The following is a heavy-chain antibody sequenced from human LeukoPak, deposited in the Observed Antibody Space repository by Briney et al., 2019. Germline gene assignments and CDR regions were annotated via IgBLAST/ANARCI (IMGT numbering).Heavy chain of an antibody. CDR3: AKTVDFWSGNYVLYFDH. Sequence: GGSLRLSCAASGFTFTNYAMTWVRQAPGKGLEWVSTVSGRGGNTYYADSVKGRFSISRDSSKNTLFLQMISLRAEDTAVYYCAKTVDFWSGNYVLYFDHWGQGTPVTVSS. V-gene: IGHV3-23*01. D-gene: IGHD3-3*01. CDR2: VSGRGGNT. CDR1: GFTFTNYA. J-gene: IGHJ4*02.